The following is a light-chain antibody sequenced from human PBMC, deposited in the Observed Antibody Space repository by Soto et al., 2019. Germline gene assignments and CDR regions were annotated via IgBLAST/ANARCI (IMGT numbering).Light chain of an antibody. CDR2: DTS. CDR1: QSVGSK. J-gene: IGKJ1*01. Sequence: EIVMTQSPATLSLSPGERATLSCRASQSVGSKLAWYQQKPGQAPRRPIYDTSTRATGIPARFSGSGSGTEFTLTISSLRSEDFAVYYCQQYNNWKTFGQGTKVEIK. CDR3: QQYNNWKT. V-gene: IGKV3-15*01.